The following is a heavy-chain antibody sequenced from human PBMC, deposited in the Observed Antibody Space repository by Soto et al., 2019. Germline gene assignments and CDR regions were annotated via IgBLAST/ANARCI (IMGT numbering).Heavy chain of an antibody. V-gene: IGHV1-2*04. J-gene: IGHJ3*02. Sequence: ASVKVSCKASGYTFTGYYMHGVRQAPGQGLEWMGWINPNSGGTNYAQKFQGWVTMTRDTSISTAYMELSRLRSDDTAVYYCARGYYDSSGPCDIWGQGTMVTVSS. CDR2: INPNSGGT. D-gene: IGHD3-22*01. CDR1: GYTFTGYY. CDR3: ARGYYDSSGPCDI.